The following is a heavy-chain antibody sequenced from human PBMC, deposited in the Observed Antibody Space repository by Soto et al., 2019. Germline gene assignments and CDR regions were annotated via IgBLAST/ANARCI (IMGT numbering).Heavy chain of an antibody. V-gene: IGHV3-23*01. J-gene: IGHJ4*02. CDR3: AKDSTIFGVVIIPYFDY. CDR1: GFTFSSYA. CDR2: ISGSGGST. D-gene: IGHD3-3*01. Sequence: PGGSLRLSCAASGFTFSSYAMSWVRQAPGKGLEWVSAISGSGGSTYYADSVKGRFTISRDNSKNTLYLQMNSLRAEDTAVYYCAKDSTIFGVVIIPYFDYWGQGTLVTVS.